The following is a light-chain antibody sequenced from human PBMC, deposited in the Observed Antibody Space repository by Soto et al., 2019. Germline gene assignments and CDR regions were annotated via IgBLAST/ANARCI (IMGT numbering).Light chain of an antibody. CDR3: SSYTSSSTRV. Sequence: QSALTQPASVSGSPGQSITISCTGTSSDVGGYNYVSWYQQHPGKAPKLMIYDVSNRPSGVSNRFSGSKSGNTASLTISGLQAEDEADYYCSSYTSSSTRVLGTGTKLTVL. V-gene: IGLV2-14*01. CDR1: SSDVGGYNY. CDR2: DVS. J-gene: IGLJ1*01.